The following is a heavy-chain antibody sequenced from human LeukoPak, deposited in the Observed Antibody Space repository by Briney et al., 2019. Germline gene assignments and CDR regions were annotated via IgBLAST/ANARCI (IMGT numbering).Heavy chain of an antibody. J-gene: IGHJ4*02. CDR3: ASKYGDYAPYHFDN. D-gene: IGHD4-17*01. V-gene: IGHV1-69*05. CDR2: IIPVYGAP. Sequence: SVKVSCKASGGTFSSSAINWVRQAPGQGLEWMGRIIPVYGAPKFAQKFQGRVTITTDESTRTAYMELSSLRSEDTAVYYCASKYGDYAPYHFDNWGQGTLVTVSA. CDR1: GGTFSSSA.